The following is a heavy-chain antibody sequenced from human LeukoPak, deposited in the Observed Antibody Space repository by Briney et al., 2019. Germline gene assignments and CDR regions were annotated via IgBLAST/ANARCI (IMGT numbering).Heavy chain of an antibody. CDR2: ISYDGSNK. CDR3: ARSGIAASWFDP. J-gene: IGHJ5*02. CDR1: GFTFSSYG. Sequence: PGRSLRLSCAASGFTFSSYGMHWVRQAPGKGLEWVAVISYDGSNKYYADSVKGRFTISRDNSKNTLYLQMNSLRAEDTAVYYCARSGIAASWFDPWGQGTLVTVSS. V-gene: IGHV3-30*03. D-gene: IGHD6-13*01.